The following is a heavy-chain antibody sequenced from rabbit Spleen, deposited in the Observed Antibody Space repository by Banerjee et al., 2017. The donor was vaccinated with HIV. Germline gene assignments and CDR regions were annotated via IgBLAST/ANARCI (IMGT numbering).Heavy chain of an antibody. J-gene: IGHJ4*01. Sequence: QEQLEESGGGLVKPEGSLKLTCTASGFDFSSNAMSWVRQAPGKGLEWIGWIYIGSDTTYYATWAKGRFTISKTSSTTVTLQMSSLTAADTATYFCTRNANGGWDLWGPGTLVTVS. CDR3: TRNANGGWDL. CDR1: GFDFSSNA. D-gene: IGHD4-1*01. V-gene: IGHV1S45*01. CDR2: IYIGSDTT.